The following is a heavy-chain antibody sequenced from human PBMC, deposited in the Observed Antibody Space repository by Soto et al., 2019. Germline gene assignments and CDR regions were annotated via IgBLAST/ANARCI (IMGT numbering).Heavy chain of an antibody. J-gene: IGHJ4*02. CDR2: IYYSGST. D-gene: IGHD3-3*01. CDR1: GGSISSYY. Sequence: SETLSLTCTVAGGSISSYYWSWIRQPPGKGLEWIGYIYYSGSTNYNPSIKSRVTISVDTSKNQFSLKLSSVAAADTAVYYCARVRTYYDFYYFDYWGQGTLVTVSS. CDR3: ARVRTYYDFYYFDY. V-gene: IGHV4-59*01.